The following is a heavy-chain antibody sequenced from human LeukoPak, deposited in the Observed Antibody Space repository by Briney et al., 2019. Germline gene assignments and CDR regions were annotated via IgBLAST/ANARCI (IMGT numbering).Heavy chain of an antibody. V-gene: IGHV4-39*07. J-gene: IGHJ4*02. CDR3: ARDRGPDSGLSDYFDY. D-gene: IGHD3-10*01. CDR1: GGSISSSSYY. CDR2: IYYSGST. Sequence: PSETLSLTCTVSGGSISSSSYYWGWIRQPPGKGLEWIGSIYYSGSTYYNPSLKSRVTISVDTSKNQFSLKLSSVTAADTAVYYCARDRGPDSGLSDYFDYWGQGTLVTVSS.